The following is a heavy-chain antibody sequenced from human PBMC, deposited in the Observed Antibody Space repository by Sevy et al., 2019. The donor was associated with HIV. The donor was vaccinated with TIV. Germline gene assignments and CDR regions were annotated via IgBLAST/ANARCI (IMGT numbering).Heavy chain of an antibody. V-gene: IGHV3-30*04. CDR1: GFTFNSYP. CDR3: ARDRVFMIGDAMDV. Sequence: GGSLRLFCAASGFTFNSYPMHWVRQASGKGLEWVAVISYDGSNKYYADSVKGRFTISRDNSKNTMYLQMSSLRAEDTAVYYCARDRVFMIGDAMDVWGQGTTVTVSS. D-gene: IGHD3-22*01. J-gene: IGHJ6*02. CDR2: ISYDGSNK.